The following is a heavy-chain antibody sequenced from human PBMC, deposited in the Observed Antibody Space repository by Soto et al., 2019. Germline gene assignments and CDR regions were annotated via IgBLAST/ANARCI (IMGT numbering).Heavy chain of an antibody. D-gene: IGHD3-3*01. J-gene: IGHJ4*02. V-gene: IGHV3-23*01. Sequence: EVQLLESGGGLVQPGGSLRLSCAASGFTFSSYAMSWVRQAPGKGLEWVSAISGSGGTTYYADSVKGRFTISRDNSKNTLYLQMKSLRAEYTAVYYCAKVAIFVVAPNHYFAYWGQGPLVTVSS. CDR2: ISGSGGTT. CDR3: AKVAIFVVAPNHYFAY. CDR1: GFTFSSYA.